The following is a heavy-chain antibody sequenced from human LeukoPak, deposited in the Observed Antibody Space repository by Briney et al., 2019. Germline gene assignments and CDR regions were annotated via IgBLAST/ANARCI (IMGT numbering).Heavy chain of an antibody. D-gene: IGHD2-2*01. CDR3: ARDVTTYCSSTSCYLNDY. CDR2: ITAYNGNT. CDR1: GHTFTSYG. Sequence: ASVKVSCKASGHTFTSYGISWVRQAPGQGLEWMGWITAYNGNTNYAQKLQGRVTMTTDTSTSTAYMELRSLRSDDTAVYYCARDVTTYCSSTSCYLNDYWGQGTLVTVSS. J-gene: IGHJ4*02. V-gene: IGHV1-18*01.